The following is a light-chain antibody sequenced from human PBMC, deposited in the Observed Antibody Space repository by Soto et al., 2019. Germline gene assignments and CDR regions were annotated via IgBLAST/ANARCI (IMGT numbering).Light chain of an antibody. J-gene: IGKJ5*01. V-gene: IGKV3-11*01. CDR3: QQRSNWPMST. CDR1: QGVSSS. Sequence: SELTQSPATLSLSPGEIATLSYRASQGVSSSLAWYQQKPGQAPRLLIYDASNRATGIPARFSGSGSGTDFILTISSLEPDDFSVYYCQQRSNWPMSTLGQGTRLEIK. CDR2: DAS.